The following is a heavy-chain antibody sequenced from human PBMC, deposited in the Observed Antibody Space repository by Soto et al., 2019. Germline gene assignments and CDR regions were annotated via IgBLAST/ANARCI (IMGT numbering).Heavy chain of an antibody. J-gene: IGHJ6*02. CDR2: IRNKANSYTT. CDR1: GFTFSDRY. CDR3: AIVYGAMDV. Sequence: EVQMVESGGGLVQPGGSLRLSCAVSGFTFSDRYLDWVRQAPGKGLEWVGRIRNKANSYTTEYAASVKGRFIISRDDSKDSLYLPMDSLETEDTAVYYCAIVYGAMDVWGQGSTVTVSS. D-gene: IGHD2-8*01. V-gene: IGHV3-72*01.